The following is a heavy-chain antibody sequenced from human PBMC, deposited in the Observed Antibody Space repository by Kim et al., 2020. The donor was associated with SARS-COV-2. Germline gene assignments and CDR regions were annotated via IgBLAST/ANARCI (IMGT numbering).Heavy chain of an antibody. Sequence: GGSLRLSCAASGFTFSSYGMHWVRQAPGKGLEWVAVIWYDGSNKYYADSVKGRFTISRDNSKNTLYLQMNSLRAEDTAVYYCARGYQLLLMDVWGKGTTVTVSS. CDR1: GFTFSSYG. V-gene: IGHV3-33*01. CDR2: IWYDGSNK. D-gene: IGHD2-2*01. J-gene: IGHJ6*03. CDR3: ARGYQLLLMDV.